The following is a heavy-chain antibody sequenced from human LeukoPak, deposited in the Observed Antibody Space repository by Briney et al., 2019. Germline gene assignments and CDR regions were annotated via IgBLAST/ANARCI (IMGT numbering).Heavy chain of an antibody. Sequence: PGGSLRLSCAASGFTFNSYGMSWVRQAPGKGLEWVSGISGGGDSTHYGDSVKGRFTISRDNSKNTVYLQMNSLRAEDTAVYYCAKDRSIGTYYTFDHWGQGTLVTVSS. CDR1: GFTFNSYG. V-gene: IGHV3-23*01. D-gene: IGHD1-26*01. CDR3: AKDRSIGTYYTFDH. CDR2: ISGGGDST. J-gene: IGHJ4*02.